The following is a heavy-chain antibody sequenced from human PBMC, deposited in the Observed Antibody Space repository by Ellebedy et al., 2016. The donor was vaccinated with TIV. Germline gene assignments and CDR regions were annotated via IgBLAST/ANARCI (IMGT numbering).Heavy chain of an antibody. Sequence: SETLSLTXAVYGGSFSGYYWSWIRQPPGKGLEWIGEINHNGSTNYNPSLKSRVTISVDTSKNQFSLKLSSVTAADTAVYYCASHEVEAATGYWGQGTLVTVSS. V-gene: IGHV4-34*01. D-gene: IGHD2-15*01. CDR1: GGSFSGYY. J-gene: IGHJ4*02. CDR2: INHNGST. CDR3: ASHEVEAATGY.